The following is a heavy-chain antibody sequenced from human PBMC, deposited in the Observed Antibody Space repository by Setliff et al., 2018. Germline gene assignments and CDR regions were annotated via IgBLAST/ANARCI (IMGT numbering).Heavy chain of an antibody. D-gene: IGHD3-22*01. CDR3: ARVPRLLSVRNAFDI. J-gene: IGHJ3*02. V-gene: IGHV4-61*09. CDR2: IYTSGST. CDR1: GGSISSGIYY. Sequence: SETLSLTCTVSGGSISSGIYYWSWIRQPAGKGLEWIGHIYTSGSTNYNPSLKSRVTISVDTSKNQFSLRLSSVTAADTAVYYCARVPRLLSVRNAFDIWGQGTMVTVSS.